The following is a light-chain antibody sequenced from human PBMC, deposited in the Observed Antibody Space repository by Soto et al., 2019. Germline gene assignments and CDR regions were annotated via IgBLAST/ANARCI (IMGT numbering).Light chain of an antibody. CDR2: GAS. J-gene: IGKJ1*01. CDR1: PSVSGSN. V-gene: IGKV3-20*01. Sequence: EIVLTQSPCTLSLAPGERATLSCRASPSVSGSNLAWYQQKPGQAPRLVIYGASSRATGIPDRFSGSGSGTDFTLTISRLEPEDFAVYYCQQYGSSPGTFGQGTKVDIK. CDR3: QQYGSSPGT.